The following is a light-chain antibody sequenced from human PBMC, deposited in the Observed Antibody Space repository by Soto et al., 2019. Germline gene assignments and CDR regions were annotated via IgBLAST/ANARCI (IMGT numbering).Light chain of an antibody. V-gene: IGLV1-36*01. J-gene: IGLJ2*01. CDR2: YDD. CDR3: AAWDDSLNAVV. Sequence: QSVLTQPPSVSEAPRQRVTISCSGSSSNIGNNAVNWYQQLPGKAPKLLIYYDDLLPSGVSDRFSGSKSGTSASLAISGLQSEDEADYYCAAWDDSLNAVVFGGGTQVNVL. CDR1: SSNIGNNA.